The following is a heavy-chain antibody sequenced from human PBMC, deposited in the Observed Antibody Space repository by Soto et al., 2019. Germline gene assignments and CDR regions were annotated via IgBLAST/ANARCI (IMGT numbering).Heavy chain of an antibody. CDR2: IVVGSGNT. Sequence: ASVKVSCKASGFTFTSSAVQWVRQARGQRLEWIGWIVVGSGNTNYAQKFQERVTITRDMSTSTAYMELSSLRAEDTAVSYCSASSQVVTRTSYSYYGMDVWGQVNTVTVSS. V-gene: IGHV1-58*01. D-gene: IGHD2-15*01. CDR1: GFTFTSSA. J-gene: IGHJ6*02. CDR3: SASSQVVTRTSYSYYGMDV.